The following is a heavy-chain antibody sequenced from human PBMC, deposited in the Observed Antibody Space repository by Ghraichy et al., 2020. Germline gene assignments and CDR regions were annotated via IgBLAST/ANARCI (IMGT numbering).Heavy chain of an antibody. CDR2: ISGSGGST. J-gene: IGHJ4*02. Sequence: GESLNISCAASGFTFSSYAMSWVRQAPGKGLEWVSAISGSGGSTYYADSVKGRFTISRDNSKNTLYLQMNSLRAEDTAVYYCAKDAHGDYSFFDYWGQGTLVTVSS. CDR1: GFTFSSYA. V-gene: IGHV3-23*01. D-gene: IGHD4-17*01. CDR3: AKDAHGDYSFFDY.